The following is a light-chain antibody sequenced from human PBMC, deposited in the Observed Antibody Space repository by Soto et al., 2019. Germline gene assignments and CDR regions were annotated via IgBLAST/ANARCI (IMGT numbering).Light chain of an antibody. Sequence: QSALTQPASVSGSPGQSITISCTGTSSDVGGYNYVSWYQQHPGKAPKLMIYEVSNRPSGVSNRFSGSKSGNTASLTVSGLQTEDEADYYCSSALAFGTGTKLTVL. J-gene: IGLJ1*01. CDR3: SSALA. V-gene: IGLV2-14*01. CDR2: EVS. CDR1: SSDVGGYNY.